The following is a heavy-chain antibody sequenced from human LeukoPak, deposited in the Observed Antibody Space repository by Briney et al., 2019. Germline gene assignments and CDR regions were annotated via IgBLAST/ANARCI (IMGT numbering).Heavy chain of an antibody. V-gene: IGHV4-59*01. J-gene: IGHJ6*03. CDR2: IYYSGST. CDR1: GGSISSYY. Sequence: SETLSLTCTVSGGSISSYYWSWIRQPPGKGLEWIGYIYYSGSTNYNPSLKSRVTISVDTSKNQFSLKLSSVTAADTAVYYCARGPRLRNYYYYYMDVWGKGTTVTVSS. D-gene: IGHD5-18*01. CDR3: ARGPRLRNYYYYYMDV.